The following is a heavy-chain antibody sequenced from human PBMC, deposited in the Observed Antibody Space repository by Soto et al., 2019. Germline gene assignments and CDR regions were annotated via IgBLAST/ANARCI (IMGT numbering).Heavy chain of an antibody. V-gene: IGHV1-2*04. CDR1: GYTFTGYY. CDR2: INPNSGGT. Sequence: QVQLVQSGAEVKKPGASVKVSCKAPGYTFTGYYMHWVRQAPGQGLEWMGWINPNSGGTNYAQKFQGWVTMTRDTSISTAYMERSRLRSDDTAVYYCARSRAEFWSGYPRALDFWGQGTLVTVSS. J-gene: IGHJ4*02. D-gene: IGHD3-3*01. CDR3: ARSRAEFWSGYPRALDF.